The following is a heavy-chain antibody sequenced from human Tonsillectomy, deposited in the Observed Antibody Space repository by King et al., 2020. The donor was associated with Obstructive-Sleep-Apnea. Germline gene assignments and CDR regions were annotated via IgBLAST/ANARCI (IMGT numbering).Heavy chain of an antibody. V-gene: IGHV4-59*01. Sequence: VQLQESGPRLVKPWETLSLTCTVSGGSIGAYYWSWIRQPPGRGLEWIVNSYYNGNTNYNPSLRSRITMSVDTSKKQFSLKLRSVTAAETAVYFCAGDYGDYKVDYWGQGSLVTVSS. D-gene: IGHD4-17*01. CDR1: GGSIGAYY. CDR2: SYYNGNT. J-gene: IGHJ4*01. CDR3: AGDYGDYKVDY.